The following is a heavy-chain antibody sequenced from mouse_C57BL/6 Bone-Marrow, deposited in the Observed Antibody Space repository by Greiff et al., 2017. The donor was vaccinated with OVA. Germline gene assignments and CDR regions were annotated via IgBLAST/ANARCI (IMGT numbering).Heavy chain of an antibody. CDR2: IYPGSGST. V-gene: IGHV1-55*01. Sequence: QVQLQQPGAELVKPGASVTMSCKASGYTFTSYWITWVKQRPGQGLEWIGDIYPGSGSTNYNEKFKGKATLTVDTSSSTAYMQLSSLTSEDSAVYYCAREGTTVVAPDYWGQGTTLTVSS. CDR1: GYTFTSYW. J-gene: IGHJ2*01. CDR3: AREGTTVVAPDY. D-gene: IGHD1-1*01.